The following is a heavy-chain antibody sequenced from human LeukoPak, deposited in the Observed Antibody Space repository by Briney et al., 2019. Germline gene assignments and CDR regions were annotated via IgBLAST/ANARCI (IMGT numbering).Heavy chain of an antibody. J-gene: IGHJ6*02. V-gene: IGHV4-59*01. CDR2: IYYSGST. CDR3: ARDLGYSSSAPRDYYGMDV. D-gene: IGHD6-13*01. Sequence: PSETLSLTCTVSGGSISSYYWSWIRQPPGKGLEWIGYIYYSGSTNYNPSLKSRVTISVDTSKTQFSLTLTSVTAADTAVYYCARDLGYSSSAPRDYYGMDVWGQGTTVTVSS. CDR1: GGSISSYY.